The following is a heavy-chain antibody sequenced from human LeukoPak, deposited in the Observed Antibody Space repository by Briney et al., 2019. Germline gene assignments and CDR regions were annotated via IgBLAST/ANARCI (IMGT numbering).Heavy chain of an antibody. CDR1: GFTFTNYA. D-gene: IGHD1-1*01. CDR3: ARVEERGYYYYYMDV. V-gene: IGHV3-64*02. J-gene: IGHJ6*03. Sequence: QAGGSLRLSCAASGFTFTNYAMHWVRQTPGKGLEYVSAISYNGGSTYYADPVKGRFTISRDNSKNTLYLQMGSLIPEDMGVYYCARVEERGYYYYYMDVWGKGTTVTVSS. CDR2: ISYNGGST.